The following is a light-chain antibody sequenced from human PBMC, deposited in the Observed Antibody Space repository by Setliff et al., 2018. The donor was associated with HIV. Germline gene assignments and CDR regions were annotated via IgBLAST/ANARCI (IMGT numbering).Light chain of an antibody. CDR1: TNDVGNYNY. Sequence: QSVLTQPASVSGSPGQSITVSCTGTTNDVGNYNYVSWYQQHPGKAPKLMIYDVTNRPSGVSNRFSGSKSANTASLTISGLQAEDKADYYCSSYASSGTLMVFGTGTKVTVL. J-gene: IGLJ1*01. CDR3: SSYASSGTLMV. CDR2: DVT. V-gene: IGLV2-14*03.